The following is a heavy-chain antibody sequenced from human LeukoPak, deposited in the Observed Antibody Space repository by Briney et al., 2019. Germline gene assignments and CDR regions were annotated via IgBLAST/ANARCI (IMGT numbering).Heavy chain of an antibody. J-gene: IGHJ4*02. V-gene: IGHV3-53*01. CDR1: GFTVSSNY. CDR2: IYSGGST. D-gene: IGHD1-26*01. Sequence: PGGSLRLSCAASGFTVSSNYMSWVRQAPGKGLEWVSVIYSGGSTYYADSVKGRFTISRDNSKNTLYLQMNSLRAEDTAVYYCARSFDGSGSYYRAFDYWGQGTLVTVSS. CDR3: ARSFDGSGSYYRAFDY.